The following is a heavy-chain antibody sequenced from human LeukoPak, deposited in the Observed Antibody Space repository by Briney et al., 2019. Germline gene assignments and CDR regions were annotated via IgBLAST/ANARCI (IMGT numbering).Heavy chain of an antibody. CDR3: AKGATDGYSGGWDYYYYGMDV. CDR2: ISGSGGST. V-gene: IGHV3-23*01. D-gene: IGHD6-19*01. J-gene: IGHJ6*04. CDR1: GFTFSSYA. Sequence: GGSLRLSCAASGFTFSSYAMSWVRQAPGKGLEWVSAISGSGGSTYYADSVKGRFTISRDNSKNTLYLQMNSLRAEDTAVYYCAKGATDGYSGGWDYYYYGMDVWGKGTAVTVSS.